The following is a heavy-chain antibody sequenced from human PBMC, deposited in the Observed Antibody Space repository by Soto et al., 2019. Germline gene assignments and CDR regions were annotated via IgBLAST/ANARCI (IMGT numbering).Heavy chain of an antibody. CDR1: GYTFISYD. J-gene: IGHJ4*02. Sequence: QVQLVQSGAEVKKPGASVKVSCKASGYTFISYDINWVRQATGQGLEWMGWMNPNTGDTGYAQKFQGSVAMTRNSPMNTAKLESTSLGSDDTPVYFCARGCVYSLDYWGQGNLVTVSS. D-gene: IGHD5-18*01. CDR2: MNPNTGDT. CDR3: ARGCVYSLDY. V-gene: IGHV1-8*01.